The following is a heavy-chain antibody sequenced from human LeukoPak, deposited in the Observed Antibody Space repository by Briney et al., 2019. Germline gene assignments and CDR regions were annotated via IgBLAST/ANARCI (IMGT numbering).Heavy chain of an antibody. CDR3: ARRAGEYSHPYDY. CDR1: GFTVSINS. Sequence: GGSLRLSCTVSGFTVSINSMSWVRQAPGKGLEWVSFIYSGGNTHYSDSVKGRFTISRDNSKDTLYLQMNSLRAEDTAVYYCARRAGEYSHPYDYWGQGTLVSVSS. CDR2: IYSGGNT. J-gene: IGHJ4*02. D-gene: IGHD4-17*01. V-gene: IGHV3-53*01.